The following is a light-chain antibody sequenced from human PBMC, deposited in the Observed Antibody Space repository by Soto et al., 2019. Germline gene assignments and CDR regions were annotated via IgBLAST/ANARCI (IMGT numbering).Light chain of an antibody. Sequence: DIPMTQSPSSLSASVGDRVIITCRASQGIGNALAWYQQKPGTVPKLLIYSASTLQSGVPSRFSGSGAGTDFTLTISSLQPEDVATYYCQKYNNVPATFGQGTRLEIK. CDR2: SAS. CDR3: QKYNNVPAT. V-gene: IGKV1-27*01. CDR1: QGIGNA. J-gene: IGKJ5*01.